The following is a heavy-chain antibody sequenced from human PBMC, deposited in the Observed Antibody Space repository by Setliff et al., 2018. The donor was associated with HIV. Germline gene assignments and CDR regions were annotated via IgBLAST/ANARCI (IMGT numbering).Heavy chain of an antibody. V-gene: IGHV1-3*01. D-gene: IGHD4-17*01. CDR3: ARVERDYGDYVRPSD. CDR1: GYTFTNYV. Sequence: ASVKVSCKASGYTFTNYVMHWVRQAPGQSLEWMGWSNAGNGNTKYSQNFQGRVTITRDTSASTAYMELSSLRSEDTAVYYCARVERDYGDYVRPSDWGQGTLVTVSS. CDR2: SNAGNGNT. J-gene: IGHJ4*02.